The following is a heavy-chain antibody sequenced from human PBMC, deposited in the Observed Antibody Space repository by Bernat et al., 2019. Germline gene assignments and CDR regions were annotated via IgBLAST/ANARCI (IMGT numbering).Heavy chain of an antibody. CDR1: GFTFSSDS. CDR3: ARDDFDYYGSGSYYNWFDP. J-gene: IGHJ5*02. CDR2: ISSSSSYI. D-gene: IGHD3-10*01. V-gene: IGHV3-21*01. Sequence: EGRLGESGGGPVKPGESLRLSCAAAGFTFSSDSMNWVRQAPGEGLEWVSSISSSSSYIYYADSVKGRFTISRDNAKNSLYLQMNSLRAEDTAVYYCARDDFDYYGSGSYYNWFDPWGQGALVAVSS.